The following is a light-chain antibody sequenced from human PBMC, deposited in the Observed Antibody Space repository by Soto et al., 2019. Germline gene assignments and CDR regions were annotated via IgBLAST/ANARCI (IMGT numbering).Light chain of an antibody. CDR2: SNS. CDR3: QAYDYSLTAFV. Sequence: QSVLTQPTSASGTPGQRVTISCSGSSFNIGSNTVNWYQQLPGTAPKLLIYSNSQRPSGVPDRFSGSKSGTSASLAITGLQAEDEADYYCQAYDYSLTAFVFGGGTKLTVL. V-gene: IGLV1-44*01. J-gene: IGLJ3*02. CDR1: SFNIGSNT.